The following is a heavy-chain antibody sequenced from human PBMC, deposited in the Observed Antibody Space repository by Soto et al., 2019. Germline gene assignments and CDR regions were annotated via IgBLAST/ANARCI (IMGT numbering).Heavy chain of an antibody. Sequence: ASVKVSCKASGYTFTSYAMHWVRQAPGQRLEWMGWINAGNGNTKYSQKFQGRVTITRDTSASTAYIELSSLRSEDTAVYYCATDYYGSGIYGMDVWGQGTTVTVSS. CDR2: INAGNGNT. V-gene: IGHV1-3*01. CDR1: GYTFTSYA. D-gene: IGHD3-10*01. CDR3: ATDYYGSGIYGMDV. J-gene: IGHJ6*02.